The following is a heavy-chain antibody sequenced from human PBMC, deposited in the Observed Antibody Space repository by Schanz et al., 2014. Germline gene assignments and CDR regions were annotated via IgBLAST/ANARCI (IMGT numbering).Heavy chain of an antibody. D-gene: IGHD6-13*01. V-gene: IGHV4-4*07. CDR3: ARDPGYSGQYGLDV. CDR1: GASVSSFY. CDR2: VYATGRT. Sequence: QVQLQESGPGLVKPSETLSLTCAVSGASVSSFYWSWIRQPAGKGLEWIGHVYATGRTKYNPSLKSRVTMSVDTSQKQISLKLTSVTSADTAVYYCARDPGYSGQYGLDVWGQGTTVTVSS. J-gene: IGHJ6*02.